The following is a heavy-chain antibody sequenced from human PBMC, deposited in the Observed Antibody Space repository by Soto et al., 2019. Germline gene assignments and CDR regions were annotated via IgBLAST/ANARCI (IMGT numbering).Heavy chain of an antibody. CDR1: GFTFSSYG. D-gene: IGHD4-17*01. CDR3: AKDGTVTTGPYYYYYYYLDV. Sequence: GGSLRLSCAASGFTFSSYGMHWVRQAPGKGLEWVAVIWYDGSNKYYADSVKGRFTISRDNSKNTLYLQMNSLRAEDTAVYYCAKDGTVTTGPYYYYYYYLDVWGKGTTVTVSS. V-gene: IGHV3-33*06. CDR2: IWYDGSNK. J-gene: IGHJ6*03.